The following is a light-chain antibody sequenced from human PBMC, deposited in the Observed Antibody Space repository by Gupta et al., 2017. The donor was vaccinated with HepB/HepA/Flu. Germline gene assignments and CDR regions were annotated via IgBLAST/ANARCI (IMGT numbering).Light chain of an antibody. CDR1: SSDIGTYNL. CDR2: EVT. Sequence: QSALTQPASVSGSRGPSITMSCTGTSSDIGTYNLVSWYQQLPGKAPTLILYEVTKRPSGVSDRFSGSKSGNTASLTISGLQAQDEAQYYCCSYAGNSGLTFGGGTRLTVL. V-gene: IGLV2-23*02. J-gene: IGLJ2*01. CDR3: CSYAGNSGLT.